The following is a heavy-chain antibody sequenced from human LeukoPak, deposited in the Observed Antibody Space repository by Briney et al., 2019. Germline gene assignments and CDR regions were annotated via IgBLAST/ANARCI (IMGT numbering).Heavy chain of an antibody. CDR3: GLGGFDY. V-gene: IGHV3-7*01. Sequence: GGSLRLSCVASAFIFSQYWMSWVRQAPGGVLEWVSNIRQDGNETYYVDSVKGRFTISRDNAKKSLYLQMNSLRADDTAVYYCGLGGFDYWGQGTLVTVSS. J-gene: IGHJ4*02. CDR1: AFIFSQYW. D-gene: IGHD2-15*01. CDR2: IRQDGNET.